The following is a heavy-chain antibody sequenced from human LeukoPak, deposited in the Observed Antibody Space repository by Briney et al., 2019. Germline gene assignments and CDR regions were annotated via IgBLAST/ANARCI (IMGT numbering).Heavy chain of an antibody. J-gene: IGHJ5*02. V-gene: IGHV1-18*01. D-gene: IGHD3-3*01. Sequence: ASVKVSCKASGYTFTSYGISWVRQAPGQGLEWMGWINAYNGNTNYAQKLQGRVTMTTDTSTSTAYMELRSLRSDDTAVYYCARAQTPTYDFWSGYSLESWFDPWGQGTLVTVSS. CDR2: INAYNGNT. CDR1: GYTFTSYG. CDR3: ARAQTPTYDFWSGYSLESWFDP.